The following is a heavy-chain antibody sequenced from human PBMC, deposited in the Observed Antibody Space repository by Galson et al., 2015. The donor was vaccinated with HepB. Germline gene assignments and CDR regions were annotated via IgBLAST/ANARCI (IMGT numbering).Heavy chain of an antibody. CDR3: SRDYCGYSYDCPEDWYFDL. Sequence: SLRLSCAASGFTFSSYAMHWVRQAPGRGLEWVAIISFDGSSQYYADSVKGRFTISRDNSKNTLYLQMNSLRAEDTAVYYCSRDYCGYSYDCPEDWYFDLWGRGTLVTVSS. CDR2: ISFDGSSQ. D-gene: IGHD5-18*01. CDR1: GFTFSSYA. V-gene: IGHV3-30-3*01. J-gene: IGHJ2*01.